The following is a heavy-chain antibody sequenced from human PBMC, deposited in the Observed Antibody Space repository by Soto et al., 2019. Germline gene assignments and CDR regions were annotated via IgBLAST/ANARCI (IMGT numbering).Heavy chain of an antibody. Sequence: EVQLLESGGGLVQPGGSLRLSCAASGFTFSIYAMSWVRQAPGKGLEWVSAISGSGDYTYYADSVKGRFAISRDNSKNTPYLQMNSLRAEDTAVYYCAKVLRAVAGTYDYWGQGTLVTVSS. CDR1: GFTFSIYA. V-gene: IGHV3-23*01. J-gene: IGHJ4*02. CDR3: AKVLRAVAGTYDY. CDR2: ISGSGDYT. D-gene: IGHD6-19*01.